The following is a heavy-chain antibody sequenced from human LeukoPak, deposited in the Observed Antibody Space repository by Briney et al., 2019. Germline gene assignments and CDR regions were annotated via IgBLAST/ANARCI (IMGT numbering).Heavy chain of an antibody. CDR1: GFTLSSYE. CDR3: ARGSRRRITMIVVVSSGSDY. Sequence: GGSLRLSCAASGFTLSSYEMNWVRQAPGEGLEWVSYISSSGSTIYYADSVKGRFTISRDNAKNSLYLQMNSLRAEDTAVYYCARGSRRRITMIVVVSSGSDYWGQGTLVTVSS. V-gene: IGHV3-48*03. D-gene: IGHD3-22*01. J-gene: IGHJ4*02. CDR2: ISSSGSTI.